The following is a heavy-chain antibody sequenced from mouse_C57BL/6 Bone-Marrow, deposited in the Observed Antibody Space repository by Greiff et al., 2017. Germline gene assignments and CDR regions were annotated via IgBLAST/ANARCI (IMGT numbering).Heavy chain of an antibody. V-gene: IGHV1-69*01. Sequence: VQLVESGAELARPGASVKLSCKASGYTFTSYWMHWVKQRPGQGLEWIGEIDPSDRYTNYNQKFKGKSTLTVDKSSSTAYMQLSSLTSEDSAVYYCARSDYYGSSSYYAMDYWGQGTSVTVSS. J-gene: IGHJ4*01. CDR3: ARSDYYGSSSYYAMDY. D-gene: IGHD1-1*01. CDR1: GYTFTSYW. CDR2: IDPSDRYT.